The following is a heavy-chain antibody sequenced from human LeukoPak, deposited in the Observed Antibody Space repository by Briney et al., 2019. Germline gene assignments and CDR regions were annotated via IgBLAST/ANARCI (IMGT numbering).Heavy chain of an antibody. V-gene: IGHV1-69*04. J-gene: IGHJ1*01. CDR3: ARDLAIAAAGTGLQH. CDR1: GGTFSSYG. CDR2: IIPILGIG. Sequence: SVKVSCKASGGTFSSYGISWVRQAPGQGLEWMGRIIPILGIGNYAQKFQGRVTITADKSTSTAYMELSSLRSEDTAVYYCARDLAIAAAGTGLQHWGQGTLVTVPS. D-gene: IGHD6-13*01.